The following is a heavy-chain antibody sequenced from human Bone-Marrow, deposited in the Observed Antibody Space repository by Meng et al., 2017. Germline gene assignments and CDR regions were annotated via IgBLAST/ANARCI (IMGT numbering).Heavy chain of an antibody. CDR3: ARGYYDSSGYYFCDY. CDR1: GGSISSGGYY. Sequence: LSCTVSGGSISSGGYYWSWIRQHPGKGLEWIGYIYYSGSTYYNPSLKSRVTISVDTSKNQFSLKLSSVTAADTAVYYCARGYYDSSGYYFCDYWGQGTLVTVSS. D-gene: IGHD3-22*01. J-gene: IGHJ4*02. V-gene: IGHV4-31*03. CDR2: IYYSGST.